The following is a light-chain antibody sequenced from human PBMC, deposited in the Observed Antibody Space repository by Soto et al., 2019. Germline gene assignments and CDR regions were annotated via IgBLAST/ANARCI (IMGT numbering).Light chain of an antibody. V-gene: IGKV3D-15*01. CDR2: GAS. CDR3: QQLNNYPLT. Sequence: IVLTQSPGTLSLSSGERVTLSCRASQSVTTRLAWYQHKPGQAPTLLMSGASNRASGVPVRFSGSGSDTEFTLTISSLQPEDFATYYCQQLNNYPLTFGGGTKVDIK. J-gene: IGKJ4*01. CDR1: QSVTTR.